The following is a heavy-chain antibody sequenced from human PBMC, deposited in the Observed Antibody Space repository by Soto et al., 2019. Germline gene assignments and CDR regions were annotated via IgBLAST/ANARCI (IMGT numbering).Heavy chain of an antibody. Sequence: SVNVSCNASAGTFSSYSISWVRQAPGQGLEWMGGIIPIFGTANYAQKFQGRVTITADESTSTAYMELSSLRSEDTAVYYCASNQYYYDSSGPPESAFDIWGQGTMVTVSS. CDR1: AGTFSSYS. J-gene: IGHJ3*02. CDR3: ASNQYYYDSSGPPESAFDI. D-gene: IGHD3-22*01. V-gene: IGHV1-69*13. CDR2: IIPIFGTA.